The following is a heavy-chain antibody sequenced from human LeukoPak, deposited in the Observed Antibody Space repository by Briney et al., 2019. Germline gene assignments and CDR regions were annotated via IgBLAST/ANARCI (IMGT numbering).Heavy chain of an antibody. Sequence: PGGSLRLSCAASGFTFSGYSMNWVRQAPGKGLEWVAGISGSGGGTNYADSVKGRFTISRDNARNTLYLQMNSLRVEDTAAYFCAKRGVVIRVILVGFHKEAYYFDSWGQGALVTVSS. CDR3: AKRGVVIRVILVGFHKEAYYFDS. CDR2: ISGSGGGT. J-gene: IGHJ4*02. D-gene: IGHD3-22*01. V-gene: IGHV3-23*01. CDR1: GFTFSGYS.